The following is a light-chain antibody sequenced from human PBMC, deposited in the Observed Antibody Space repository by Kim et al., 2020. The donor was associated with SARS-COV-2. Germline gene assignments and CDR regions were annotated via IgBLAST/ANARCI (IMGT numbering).Light chain of an antibody. CDR3: QQYSSSPAT. CDR1: QSVSSNY. V-gene: IGKV3-20*01. Sequence: SAGERATLCCRARQSVSSNYLAWYQQKPGQAPRLLIYGASSRATGIPDRFSDSGSGTDFTLTITRLEPEDFAVYYCQQYSSSPATFGQGTKVDIK. CDR2: GAS. J-gene: IGKJ1*01.